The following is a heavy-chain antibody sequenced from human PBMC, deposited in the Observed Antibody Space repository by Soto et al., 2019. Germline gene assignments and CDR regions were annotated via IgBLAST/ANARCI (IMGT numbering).Heavy chain of an antibody. CDR3: AGLRLYYDFWSGYYRKAPYYYYGMDV. J-gene: IGHJ6*02. CDR2: INHSGST. CDR1: GGSFSGYY. V-gene: IGHV4-34*01. D-gene: IGHD3-3*01. Sequence: SETLSLTCAVYGGSFSGYYWSWIRQPPGKGLEWIGEINHSGSTNYNPSLKSRVTRSVDTSKNQFSLKRSSVTAADTAVYYCAGLRLYYDFWSGYYRKAPYYYYGMDVWGQGTTVTVSS.